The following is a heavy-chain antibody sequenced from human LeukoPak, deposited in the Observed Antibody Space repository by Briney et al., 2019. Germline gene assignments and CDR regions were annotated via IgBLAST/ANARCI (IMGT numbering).Heavy chain of an antibody. D-gene: IGHD5-24*01. Sequence: GGSLRLSCAASGFTFSYYSMSWIRQSPGKGLEWISYVSISGSSIYYADSVKGRFTISRDNAKNSLYLQMNSLRAEDTAVYYCAKDRGDGYNKYYFDYWGQGTLVTVSS. CDR1: GFTFSYYS. CDR2: VSISGSSI. J-gene: IGHJ4*02. CDR3: AKDRGDGYNKYYFDY. V-gene: IGHV3-48*01.